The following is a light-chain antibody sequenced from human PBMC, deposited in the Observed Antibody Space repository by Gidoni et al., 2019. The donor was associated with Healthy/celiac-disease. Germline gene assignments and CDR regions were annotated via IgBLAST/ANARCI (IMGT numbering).Light chain of an antibody. CDR2: GAS. CDR3: QQYGRSPS. CDR1: HSVSSSY. V-gene: IGKV3-20*01. Sequence: ETVLTLSPGHLSLSPGERATLSCSASHSVSSSYFACYQQQHRQAPRLLIYGASSSATGIPDRISGRGAATDFTTTSSRLAHEDFAVYYWQQYGRSPSFGGGTKVEIK. J-gene: IGKJ4*01.